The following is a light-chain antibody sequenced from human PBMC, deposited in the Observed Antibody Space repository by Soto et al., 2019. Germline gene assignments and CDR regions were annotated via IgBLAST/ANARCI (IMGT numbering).Light chain of an antibody. V-gene: IGLV2-14*01. J-gene: IGLJ1*01. CDR3: SSYTSDSSYV. CDR2: AVS. CDR1: SSDVGLYDY. Sequence: QSALTQPASVSGSPGQSITISCTGTSSDVGLYDYVSWYQQHPGKAPQPMIYAVSNRPSGVSNRFSASKSGNTASLFISGLQAEDEADYYCSSYTSDSSYVFGSGTKVTVL.